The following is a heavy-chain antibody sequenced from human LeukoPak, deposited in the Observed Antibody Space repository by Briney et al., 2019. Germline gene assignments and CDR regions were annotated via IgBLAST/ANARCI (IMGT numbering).Heavy chain of an antibody. CDR1: GYTFTGYY. J-gene: IGHJ5*02. CDR2: INPNSGGT. D-gene: IGHD6-19*01. CDR3: ARGGGHSSGCKWS. Sequence: ASVKVSCKASGYTFTGYYMHWVRQAPGRGLEWMGWINPNSGGTNYAQKFQGRVTMTRDTSISTAYMELSRLRSDDTAVYYCARGGGHSSGCKWSWGQGTLVTVSS. V-gene: IGHV1-2*02.